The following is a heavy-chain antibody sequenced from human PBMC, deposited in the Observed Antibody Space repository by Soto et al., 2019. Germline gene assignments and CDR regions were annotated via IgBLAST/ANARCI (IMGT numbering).Heavy chain of an antibody. CDR3: AKDSDYYDRNLYFDK. J-gene: IGHJ4*02. CDR1: GFAFSTYA. Sequence: EVQLVESGGGLVQPGGSLRLSCAASGFAFSTYAMSWVRQAPGKGLEWVSTISASGGSTYYADSVKGRFTISRDNSKNTLFLHMNSLRAEDTAVYYCAKDSDYYDRNLYFDKWGQGTLVSVSS. V-gene: IGHV3-23*04. CDR2: ISASGGST. D-gene: IGHD3-22*01.